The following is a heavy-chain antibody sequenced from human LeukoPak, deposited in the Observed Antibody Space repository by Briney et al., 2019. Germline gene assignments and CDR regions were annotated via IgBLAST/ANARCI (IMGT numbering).Heavy chain of an antibody. V-gene: IGHV1-18*04. CDR3: ARGGWSPTYYYGSGSYNDAFDI. D-gene: IGHD3-10*01. Sequence: ASVKVSCKASGYTFTSYYMHWVRQAPGQGLEWMGWISAYNGNTNYAQKLQGRVTMTTDTSTSTAYMELRSLRSDDTAVYYCARGGWSPTYYYGSGSYNDAFDIWGQGTMVTVSS. J-gene: IGHJ3*02. CDR2: ISAYNGNT. CDR1: GYTFTSYY.